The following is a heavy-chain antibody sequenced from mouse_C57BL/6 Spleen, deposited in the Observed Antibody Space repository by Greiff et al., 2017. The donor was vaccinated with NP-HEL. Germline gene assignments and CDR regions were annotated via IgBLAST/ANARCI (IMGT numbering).Heavy chain of an antibody. CDR3: AREGTTVVAPYYFDY. CDR2: ISDGGSYT. CDR1: GFTFSSYA. D-gene: IGHD1-1*01. Sequence: VQLKESGGGLVKPGGSLKLSCAASGFTFSSYAMSWVRQTPEKRLEWVATISDGGSYTYYPDNVKGRFTISRDNAKNNLYLQMSHLKSEDTAMYYCAREGTTVVAPYYFDYWGQGTTLTVSS. V-gene: IGHV5-4*01. J-gene: IGHJ2*01.